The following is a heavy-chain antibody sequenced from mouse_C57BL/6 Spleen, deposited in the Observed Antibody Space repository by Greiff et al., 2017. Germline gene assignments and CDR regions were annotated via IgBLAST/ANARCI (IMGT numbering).Heavy chain of an antibody. V-gene: IGHV1-61*01. J-gene: IGHJ2*01. CDR2: IYPSDSET. Sequence: VQLQQPGAELVRPGSSVKLSCKASGYTFTSYWMDWVKQRPGQGLEWIGNIYPSDSETHYNQKFKDKATLTVAKSSSTAYMQLNSLTSEDSAVYYCARDYYGSSDYFDDWGQGTTLTVSS. CDR3: ARDYYGSSDYFDD. D-gene: IGHD1-1*01. CDR1: GYTFTSYW.